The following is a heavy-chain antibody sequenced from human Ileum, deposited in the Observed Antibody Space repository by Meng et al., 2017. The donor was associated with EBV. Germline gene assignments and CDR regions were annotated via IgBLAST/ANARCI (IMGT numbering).Heavy chain of an antibody. CDR3: ATSRIAKFDR. Sequence: LQESGPGLVQPSQSLSLSCVICGDSVSSDKTAWNWIRQSPSRGLEWLGRTYRRSRWYYDYALSVKSRINISPDTSKNQVSLQLNSVTDEDTGIYYCATSRIAKFDRWGQGTLVTVSS. CDR1: GDSVSSDKTA. J-gene: IGHJ5*02. V-gene: IGHV6-1*01. CDR2: TYRRSRWYY.